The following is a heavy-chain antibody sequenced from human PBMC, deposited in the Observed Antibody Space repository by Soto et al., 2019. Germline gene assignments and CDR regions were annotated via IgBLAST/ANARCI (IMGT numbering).Heavy chain of an antibody. Sequence: SGPTVVNPTQTLTLTCTFSGFSLSTSGVGVGWIRQPPGKALEWLALIYWNDDKRYSPSLKSRLTITKDTSKNQVVLTMTNMDPVATATYYCAHRLEKYNWNRGFDPWGQGTLVTVSS. J-gene: IGHJ5*02. V-gene: IGHV2-5*01. CDR3: AHRLEKYNWNRGFDP. CDR2: IYWNDDK. CDR1: GFSLSTSGVG. D-gene: IGHD1-20*01.